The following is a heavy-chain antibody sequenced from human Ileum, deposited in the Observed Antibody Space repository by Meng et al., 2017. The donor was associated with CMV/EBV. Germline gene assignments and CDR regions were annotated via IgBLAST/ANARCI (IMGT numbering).Heavy chain of an antibody. CDR3: ARRSHGFPWAFDY. D-gene: IGHD5-24*01. Sequence: GSLRLSCDVSSGSISSYYWSWIRQSSEKGLEWIGYIYRSGTADYNPSLKSRATIAVDTSKNQFSLKMTSVTAADTAVYYCARRSHGFPWAFDYWGPGRLVTVSS. CDR1: SGSISSYY. CDR2: IYRSGTA. J-gene: IGHJ4*02. V-gene: IGHV4-4*09.